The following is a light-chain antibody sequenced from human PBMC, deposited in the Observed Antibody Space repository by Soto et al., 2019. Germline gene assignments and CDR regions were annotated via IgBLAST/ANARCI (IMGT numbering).Light chain of an antibody. J-gene: IGKJ1*01. CDR1: QSVSSTY. CDR2: GAS. Sequence: EIVLTQSPGTLSLSPGERATLSCRASQSVSSTYLAWYQQQPGQAPRLLIYGASSRATGIPARFSGSGSGTEFTLTISSLQSEDFAVYYCQQYNSWPETFGQGTKVDI. V-gene: IGKV3-15*01. CDR3: QQYNSWPET.